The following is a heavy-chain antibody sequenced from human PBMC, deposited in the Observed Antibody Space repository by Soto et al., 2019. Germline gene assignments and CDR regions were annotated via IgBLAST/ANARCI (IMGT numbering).Heavy chain of an antibody. V-gene: IGHV5-51*01. CDR2: IYPGDSDT. CDR3: ARPRSAAGTLYYGMDV. J-gene: IGHJ6*02. Sequence: GESLKISCKGSGYSFTNYRNGWVRQMPGKGLEWMGIIYPGDSDTRYSPSFQGQVTISADKSISTAYLQWSSLKASDTAMYYCARPRSAAGTLYYGMDVWGQGTTVTVSS. D-gene: IGHD6-13*01. CDR1: GYSFTNYR.